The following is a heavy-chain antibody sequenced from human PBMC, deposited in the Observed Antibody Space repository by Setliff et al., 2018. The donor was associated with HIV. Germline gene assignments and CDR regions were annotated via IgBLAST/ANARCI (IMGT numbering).Heavy chain of an antibody. Sequence: LSLTCAVYGGSLSGYHWSWIRQSPGKGLEWIGEINHSGSTNYNPPLKSRVIISIDTSKKQFSLKLTSVTAADTATYYCAAPRGMSTILVYWGQGSLVTVSS. CDR2: INHSGST. J-gene: IGHJ4*02. V-gene: IGHV4-34*01. CDR3: AAPRGMSTILVY. CDR1: GGSLSGYH. D-gene: IGHD3-9*01.